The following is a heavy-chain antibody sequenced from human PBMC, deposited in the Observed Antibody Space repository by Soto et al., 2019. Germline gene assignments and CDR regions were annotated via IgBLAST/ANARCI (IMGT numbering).Heavy chain of an antibody. V-gene: IGHV4-34*01. CDR1: GGSFSGYY. D-gene: IGHD2-15*01. Sequence: XATLSLTCAVYGGSFSGYYWSGIRQPPGKGLEWIGEINHSGSTNYNPSLKSRVTISVDTSKNQFSLKLSSVTAADTAVYYCARDTLHFDAFDIWGQGTMVTVSS. CDR2: INHSGST. J-gene: IGHJ3*02. CDR3: ARDTLHFDAFDI.